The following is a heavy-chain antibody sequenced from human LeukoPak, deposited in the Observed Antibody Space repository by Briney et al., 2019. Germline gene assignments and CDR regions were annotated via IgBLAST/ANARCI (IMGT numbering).Heavy chain of an antibody. CDR3: AGRDSARNPWAY. D-gene: IGHD4-11*01. Sequence: GGSLRLSCAAPGFKFDDYDMSWVRQVPGKGLEWVAGVTSDGGSTGYVDSVKGRFAISRDNTKNSLFLQMDSLRTEDTAVYYCAGRDSARNPWAYWGQGTLVTVST. V-gene: IGHV3-20*04. CDR1: GFKFDDYD. CDR2: VTSDGGST. J-gene: IGHJ4*02.